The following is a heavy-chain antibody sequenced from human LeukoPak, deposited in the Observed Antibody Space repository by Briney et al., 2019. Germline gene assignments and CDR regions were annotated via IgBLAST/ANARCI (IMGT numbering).Heavy chain of an antibody. CDR2: IYSSGST. Sequence: KASETLSLTCTVSGGSISSYYWSWIRQAAGKGLEWIGHIYSSGSTNYNPSLKSRVTMSVDTSKKQFSLKLSSVTAADTAVYYCARADYDFWSGYSHYYGMDVWGQGTTVTVSS. J-gene: IGHJ6*02. D-gene: IGHD3-3*01. CDR3: ARADYDFWSGYSHYYGMDV. V-gene: IGHV4-4*07. CDR1: GGSISSYY.